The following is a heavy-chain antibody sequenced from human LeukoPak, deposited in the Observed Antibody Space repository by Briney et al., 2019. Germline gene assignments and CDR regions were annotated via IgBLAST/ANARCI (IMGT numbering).Heavy chain of an antibody. J-gene: IGHJ4*02. CDR1: GYTFSTYW. V-gene: IGHV5-51*01. D-gene: IGHD6-13*01. CDR3: ARSIAAAGNIGFDY. CDR2: IYPTDSDA. Sequence: GESLKISCKGSGYTFSTYWIGWVRRMPGKGLEWMGIIYPTDSDAKYSPSFQGQVTISADKSISTAYLQWSSLKASDTAMYYCARSIAAAGNIGFDYWGQGTLVTVSS.